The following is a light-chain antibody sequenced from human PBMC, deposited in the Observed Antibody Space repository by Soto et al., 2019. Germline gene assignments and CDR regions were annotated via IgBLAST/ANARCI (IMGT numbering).Light chain of an antibody. CDR2: WSS. J-gene: IGKJ2*01. CDR3: QQYFSALFT. CDR1: RTLLNSSNNRNY. V-gene: IGKV4-1*01. Sequence: DTVMTQSPDSLAVSLGERATINCKSSRTLLNSSNNRNYVAWYQHKPGQPPKLLIYWSSTRESGVPDRFSGSGSGTDFTLTINSLQTEDVAVYYCQQYFSALFTFGQGTKLEIK.